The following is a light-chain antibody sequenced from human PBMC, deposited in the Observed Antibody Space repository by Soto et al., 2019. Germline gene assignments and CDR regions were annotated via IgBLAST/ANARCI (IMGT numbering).Light chain of an antibody. CDR2: AAS. CDR1: QNVRNTY. Sequence: DIALTQSPGPLSLSPGERATLSCRSSQNVRNTYLAWYQQKAGQAPRLLIYAASSRATGIPDRFSGSGSGTDFTLTITGLEPEDFAVYFCQQYGSSPDLITFGPGTKVDI. V-gene: IGKV3-20*01. J-gene: IGKJ3*01. CDR3: QQYGSSPDLIT.